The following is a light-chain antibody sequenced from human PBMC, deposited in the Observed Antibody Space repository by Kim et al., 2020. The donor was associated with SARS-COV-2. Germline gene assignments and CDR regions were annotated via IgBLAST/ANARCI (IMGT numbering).Light chain of an antibody. Sequence: GQRVTISCSGSTSNIGSNFVCWYQHLPETAPKLLICDNDQRPSGGPYRFSGSTSGTSASLAISGLRSEDEADYYCAAWDDSLRGRVFGGGTQLTVL. CDR1: TSNIGSNF. CDR3: AAWDDSLRGRV. V-gene: IGLV1-47*02. J-gene: IGLJ3*02. CDR2: DND.